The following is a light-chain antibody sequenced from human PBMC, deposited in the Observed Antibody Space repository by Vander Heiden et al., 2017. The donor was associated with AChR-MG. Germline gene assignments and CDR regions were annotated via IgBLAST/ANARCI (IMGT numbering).Light chain of an antibody. Sequence: QTVLTQEPSFSVSPGGTVTLTCGLSSGSISTNFYPSWYQQTPGQAPRALIYRTNTRPSGVPDRFSGSILGTKAALTITGAQADDESDYYCALYMGGGISVFGGGTRVTVL. V-gene: IGLV8-61*01. CDR1: SGSISTNFY. J-gene: IGLJ3*02. CDR2: RTN. CDR3: ALYMGGGISV.